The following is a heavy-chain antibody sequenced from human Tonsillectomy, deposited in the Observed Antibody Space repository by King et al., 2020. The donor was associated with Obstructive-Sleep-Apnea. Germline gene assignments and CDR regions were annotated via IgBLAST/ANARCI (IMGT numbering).Heavy chain of an antibody. CDR1: GGSFNTSYW. CDR2: IFDSGRT. J-gene: IGHJ4*02. D-gene: IGHD1-14*01. V-gene: IGHV4-4*02. CDR3: ASYFKFASRLTVPSFIDS. Sequence: VQLQESGPGLVKPSGTLSLTCTVSGGSFNTSYWWNWVRQSPGKGLEWIGEIFDSGRTNYNPSLGSRVTISLDKLKKQFSLRVTSVTAADTALYYCASYFKFASRLTVPSFIDSWGQGTLVTVSS.